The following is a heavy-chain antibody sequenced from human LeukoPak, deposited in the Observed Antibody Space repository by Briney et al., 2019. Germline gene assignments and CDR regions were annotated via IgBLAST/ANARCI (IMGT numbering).Heavy chain of an antibody. V-gene: IGHV4-59*01. CDR2: IYYSGST. CDR3: ARVRQPLAAAGKVFDY. CDR1: GGSISSYY. Sequence: SETLSLTCTVSGGSISSYYWSWIRQPPGKGLEWIGYIYYSGSTNYNPSLKSRVTISVDTSKNQFSLKLSSVTAADTAVYYCARVRQPLAAAGKVFDYWGQGTLVTVSS. D-gene: IGHD6-13*01. J-gene: IGHJ4*02.